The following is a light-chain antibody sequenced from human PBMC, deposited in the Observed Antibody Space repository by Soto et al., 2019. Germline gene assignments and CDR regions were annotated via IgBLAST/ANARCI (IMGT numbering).Light chain of an antibody. Sequence: EIVLTQSPGTLSLSPGERATLSCRASQSVSSSFLAWYQQKPGQAPRLLIYGASSRAPGIPDRFSGSGSGTHFNLTISRLEPEDVAVYYCQQYGSSPLTFGGGTKVEIK. CDR1: QSVSSSF. CDR3: QQYGSSPLT. V-gene: IGKV3-20*01. CDR2: GAS. J-gene: IGKJ4*01.